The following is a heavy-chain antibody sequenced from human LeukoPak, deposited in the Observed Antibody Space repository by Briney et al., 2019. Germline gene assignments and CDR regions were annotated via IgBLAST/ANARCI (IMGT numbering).Heavy chain of an antibody. D-gene: IGHD5-18*01. CDR1: GLTFSSYG. Sequence: GGSLRLSCAASGLTFSSYGMHWVRQAPGKGLEWVAVIWYDGSNKYYADSVKGRFTISRDNSKNTLYLQMNSLRAEDTAVYYCARASDTAMVDNDAFDIWGQGTMVTVSS. J-gene: IGHJ3*02. CDR3: ARASDTAMVDNDAFDI. CDR2: IWYDGSNK. V-gene: IGHV3-33*01.